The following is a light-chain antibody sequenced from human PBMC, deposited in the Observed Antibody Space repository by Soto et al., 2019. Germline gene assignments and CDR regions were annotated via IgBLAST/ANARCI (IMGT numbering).Light chain of an antibody. J-gene: IGLJ3*02. Sequence: QSVLTQPPSASGTPGQRVTISCSGSSSNIGSNYVYWYQQLPGTAPRLLIYTNNQRPSGVPDRFSGSKSGTSASLVISGLRSEDEADYYCAAWDDSLSAWVFGGGTKLTVL. V-gene: IGLV1-47*02. CDR2: TNN. CDR1: SSNIGSNY. CDR3: AAWDDSLSAWV.